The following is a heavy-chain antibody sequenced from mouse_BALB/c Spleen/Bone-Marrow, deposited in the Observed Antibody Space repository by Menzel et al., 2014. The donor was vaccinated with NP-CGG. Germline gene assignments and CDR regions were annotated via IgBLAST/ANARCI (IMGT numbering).Heavy chain of an antibody. V-gene: IGHV14-3*02. CDR2: IDPANGNT. D-gene: IGHD1-1*01. CDR1: GFNIEDSY. CDR3: ARNYGSSLDY. J-gene: IGHJ2*01. Sequence: EVKLVESGAEIVKPGASVKSSCTTSGFNIEDSYIYWMKQRPEQGLEWIGRIDPANGNTKYDPKFQGKATITVDTSSATAYLQLSSLTSVDTAVYYCARNYGSSLDYWGQGTTLTVSS.